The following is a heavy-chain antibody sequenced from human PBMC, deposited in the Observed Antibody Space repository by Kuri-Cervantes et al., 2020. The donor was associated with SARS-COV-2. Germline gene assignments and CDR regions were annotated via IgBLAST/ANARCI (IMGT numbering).Heavy chain of an antibody. CDR1: GGTFSSYA. V-gene: IGHV1-69*05. Sequence: SVKVSCKASGGTFSSYAISWVRQAPGQGLEWMGGIIPIFGTANYAQKFQGRVTITTDESTSTAYMELSSLRSEDTAVYYCASKTYYYDSSGYYPEHSWHFDLWGRGTLVTVSS. J-gene: IGHJ2*01. CDR3: ASKTYYYDSSGYYPEHSWHFDL. CDR2: IIPIFGTA. D-gene: IGHD3-22*01.